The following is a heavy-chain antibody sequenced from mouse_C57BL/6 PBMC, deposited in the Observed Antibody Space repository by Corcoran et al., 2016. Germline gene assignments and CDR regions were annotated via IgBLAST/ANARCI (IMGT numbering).Heavy chain of an antibody. D-gene: IGHD3-2*02. J-gene: IGHJ2*01. CDR2: IYPGSGNT. V-gene: IGHV1-76*01. Sequence: VQLQQSGAELVRTGASVKLSCKASGYTFTEYYINWVKQRPGQGLEWIARIYPGSGNTYYNEKFKGKATLTAEKSSSTAYMQLSSLTSEDSAVYFCARTTAQAHLYYCGQGTTLTVSS. CDR3: ARTTAQAHLYY. CDR1: GYTFTEYY.